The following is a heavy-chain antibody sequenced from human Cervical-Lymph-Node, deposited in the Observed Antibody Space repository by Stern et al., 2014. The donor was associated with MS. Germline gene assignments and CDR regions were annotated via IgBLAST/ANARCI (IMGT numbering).Heavy chain of an antibody. CDR3: TTTEFDP. V-gene: IGHV1-24*01. J-gene: IGHJ5*02. CDR1: GHTLTEIS. Sequence: QDQLVQSGAEVKKPGTSVKVSCRVSGHTLTEISIHWGRQTPGKGLEWMGGLDPADGETIYAQNFQGRVTMTEDTSTDTAYMELSSLRSDDTAVYYCTTTEFDPWGQGTLVTVSS. CDR2: LDPADGET.